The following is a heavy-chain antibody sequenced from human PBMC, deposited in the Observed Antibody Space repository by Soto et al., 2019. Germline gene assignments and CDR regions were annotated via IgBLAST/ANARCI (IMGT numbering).Heavy chain of an antibody. Sequence: GGSLRLSCAASGFTFSSYATHWVRQAPGKGLEWVAVISNDGSNKYYAASVKGRFTISRDNSKNTLYLQMNSLRAEDTAVYYVARDLVYCSSTSCYGAYWGQGTLVTVSS. CDR3: ARDLVYCSSTSCYGAY. J-gene: IGHJ4*02. V-gene: IGHV3-30-3*01. CDR1: GFTFSSYA. D-gene: IGHD2-2*01. CDR2: ISNDGSNK.